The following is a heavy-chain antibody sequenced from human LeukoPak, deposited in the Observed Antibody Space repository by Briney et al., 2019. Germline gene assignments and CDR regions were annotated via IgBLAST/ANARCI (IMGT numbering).Heavy chain of an antibody. D-gene: IGHD3-10*02. CDR1: GFTFRSYG. J-gene: IGHJ1*01. CDR3: AKRGHSPMIGDH. Sequence: PRGSLRLSCAAPGFTFRSYGRNWVRQAPGKGLEWLSYLSNTGNIHYAQSVKGRLTISRDNAKSSLYLQMDGLRAEDTAVYYCAKRGHSPMIGDHGGQGNLVTVAS. CDR2: LSNTGNI. V-gene: IGHV3-48*01.